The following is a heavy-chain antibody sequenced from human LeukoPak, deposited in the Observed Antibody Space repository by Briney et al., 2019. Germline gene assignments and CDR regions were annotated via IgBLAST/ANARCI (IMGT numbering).Heavy chain of an antibody. V-gene: IGHV4-4*02. D-gene: IGHD3-3*01. CDR1: GGSISSSNW. J-gene: IGHJ6*02. Sequence: PSETLSLTCAVSGGSISSSNWWSWVRQPPGKGLEWIGEIYHSGSTNYNPSLKSRVTISVDKSKNQFSLKLSSVTAADTAVYYCARGSPFYDFWSGPYYYYGMDVWGQGTTVTVSS. CDR2: IYHSGST. CDR3: ARGSPFYDFWSGPYYYYGMDV.